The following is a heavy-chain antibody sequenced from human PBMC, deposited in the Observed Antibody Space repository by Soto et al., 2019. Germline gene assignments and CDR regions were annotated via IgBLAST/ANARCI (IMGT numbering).Heavy chain of an antibody. J-gene: IGHJ4*02. Sequence: WGSLVLSCASSVFTFSGYSMNWVRQAPGKGLEWLSYIDSSGKTIYYADSVKGRFIISRDNAKNSLYLQMNSLRDEDTAVYHCARGGVASIFGDSWGQGTMVTVSS. D-gene: IGHD5-12*01. V-gene: IGHV3-48*02. CDR3: ARGGVASIFGDS. CDR1: VFTFSGYS. CDR2: IDSSGKTI.